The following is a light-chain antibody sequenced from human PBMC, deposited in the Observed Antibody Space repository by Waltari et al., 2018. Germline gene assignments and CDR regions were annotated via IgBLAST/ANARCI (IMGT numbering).Light chain of an antibody. V-gene: IGLV2-14*03. Sequence: QSALTQPASVSESPGQSITIPCTGTSSDVGGYKYGSWYQQHPGKAPKLMIYDVSNLPSGVSNRFSGSKSGNTASLTISGLQAEDEADYYCSSYTSSSTLVVFGGGTKLTVL. J-gene: IGLJ2*01. CDR3: SSYTSSSTLVV. CDR2: DVS. CDR1: SSDVGGYKY.